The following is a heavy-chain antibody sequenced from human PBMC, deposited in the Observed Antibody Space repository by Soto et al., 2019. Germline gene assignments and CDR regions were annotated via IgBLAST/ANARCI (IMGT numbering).Heavy chain of an antibody. CDR1: GFTFSSYA. J-gene: IGHJ5*02. V-gene: IGHV3-23*01. CDR3: AKDLRGDYGDYVFSYNWFDP. D-gene: IGHD4-17*01. Sequence: GGSLRLSCAASGFTFSSYAMSWVRQAPGKGLEWVSAISGSGGSTYYADSVKGRFTISRDNSKNTLYLQMNSLRAEDTTVYYCAKDLRGDYGDYVFSYNWFDPWGQGTLVTVSS. CDR2: ISGSGGST.